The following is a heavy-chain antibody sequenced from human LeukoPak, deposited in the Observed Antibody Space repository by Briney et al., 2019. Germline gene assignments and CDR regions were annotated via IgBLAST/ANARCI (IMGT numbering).Heavy chain of an antibody. CDR1: GDSITSDY. CDR2: IYYSGST. Sequence: SETLSLTCTVSGDSITSDYWSWIRQPPGKGLEWIGYIYYSGSTNYNPSLRSRVTISVDTSKNQFSLKLSSVTAADTAVYYCARSGVGPPVTEPFDYWGQGTLVIVFS. J-gene: IGHJ4*02. V-gene: IGHV4-59*01. CDR3: ARSGVGPPVTEPFDY. D-gene: IGHD3-10*01.